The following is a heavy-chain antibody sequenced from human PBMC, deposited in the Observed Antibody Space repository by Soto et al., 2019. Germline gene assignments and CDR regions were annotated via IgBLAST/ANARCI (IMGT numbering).Heavy chain of an antibody. J-gene: IGHJ3*02. Sequence: EVQLVESGGGLVQPGGSLRLSCAASGFTFSSYWMHWVRQAPGKGLVWVSRINSDGSSTSNADSVKGRFTISRDSAKNTLYLQMNSLRAEDTALYYCARGAGYGDAFDICGQGTMVTVSS. CDR2: INSDGSST. CDR1: GFTFSSYW. D-gene: IGHD1-1*01. CDR3: ARGAGYGDAFDI. V-gene: IGHV3-74*01.